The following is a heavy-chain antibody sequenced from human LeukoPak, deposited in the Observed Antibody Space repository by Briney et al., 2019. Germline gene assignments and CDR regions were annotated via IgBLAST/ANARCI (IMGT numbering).Heavy chain of an antibody. V-gene: IGHV4-34*01. CDR2: INHSGST. Sequence: SETLSLTCAVYGGSFSGYYWSWIRQPPGKGLEWIWEINHSGSTNYNPSLKSRVTISVDTSKNQFSLKLSSVTAADTAVYYCASLFNVRYYYYYMDVWGKGTTVTVSS. CDR3: ASLFNVRYYYYYMDV. D-gene: IGHD3-16*02. CDR1: GGSFSGYY. J-gene: IGHJ6*03.